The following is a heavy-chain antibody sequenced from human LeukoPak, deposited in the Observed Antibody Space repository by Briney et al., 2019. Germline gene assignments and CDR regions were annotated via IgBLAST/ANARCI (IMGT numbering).Heavy chain of an antibody. CDR2: IYYSGST. V-gene: IGHV4-59*08. CDR1: GGSISSYF. D-gene: IGHD2-2*01. CDR3: ARATILGYCSSTSCYQGAHFDY. J-gene: IGHJ4*02. Sequence: SETLSLTCSVSGGSISSYFWSWIRQPPGKGLEWIGYIYYSGSTYYNPSLKSRVTISVDTSKDQFSLKLSSVTAADTAVYYCARATILGYCSSTSCYQGAHFDYWGQGTLVTVSS.